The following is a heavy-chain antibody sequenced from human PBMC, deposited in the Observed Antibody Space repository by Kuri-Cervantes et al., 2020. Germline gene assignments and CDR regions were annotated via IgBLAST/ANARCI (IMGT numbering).Heavy chain of an antibody. D-gene: IGHD2-15*01. J-gene: IGHJ3*01. CDR3: ARVLWRGGNDH. CDR2: IYHSGST. CDR1: GGSISSSNW. Sequence: GSLRLSCAVSGGSISSSNWWSWVRQPPGKGLEWIGEIYHSGSTNYNPSLKSRVTISVDKSKNQFSLKLSSVTAADTAVYYCARVLWRGGNDHWGQGTMVTVSS. V-gene: IGHV4-4*02.